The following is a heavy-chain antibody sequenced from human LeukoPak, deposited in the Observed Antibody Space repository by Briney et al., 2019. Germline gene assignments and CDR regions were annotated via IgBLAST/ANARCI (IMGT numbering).Heavy chain of an antibody. V-gene: IGHV5-51*01. CDR3: AMAAGGLYYFDY. CDR2: VYPGDSDT. D-gene: IGHD6-13*01. Sequence: GESLKISCKGSGYSFTSYWIGWVRQMPGKGLEWMGVVYPGDSDTKYSSSFQGQVTISADKSISTAYLQWRSLKASDTAIYYCAMAAGGLYYFDYWGQGTLVTVSS. J-gene: IGHJ4*02. CDR1: GYSFTSYW.